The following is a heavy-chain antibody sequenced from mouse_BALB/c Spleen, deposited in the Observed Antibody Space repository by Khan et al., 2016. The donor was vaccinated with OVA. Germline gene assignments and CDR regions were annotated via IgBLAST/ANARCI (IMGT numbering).Heavy chain of an antibody. J-gene: IGHJ3*01. D-gene: IGHD1-1*01. CDR3: AIHRFTSAAGWFAY. Sequence: EVQLQESGGDLVKPGGSLTLSCEASGFTFSSYGMSWVRQTPDKRLEWVATISNGGSYTYYPNRVKGRLTISRDTAKNTLYLKMSSLKAEDTAEYYCAIHRFTSAAGWFAYWGQGTLVTVSA. CDR1: GFTFSSYG. V-gene: IGHV5-6*01. CDR2: ISNGGSYT.